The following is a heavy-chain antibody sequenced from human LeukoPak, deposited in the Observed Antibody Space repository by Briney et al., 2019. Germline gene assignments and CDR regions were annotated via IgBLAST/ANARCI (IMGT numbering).Heavy chain of an antibody. J-gene: IGHJ3*01. CDR3: ARLLDNDISGDPDTFDV. CDR2: VSYTGRT. CDR1: GGSLSGHY. Sequence: SETLSLTCTVSGGSLSGHYWSWIRQPPGKRLGWIGYVSYTGRTKYKPSLQSRVTISIDTSKSQFSLKLTSVTSADTAVYSCARLLDNDISGDPDTFDVWGQGTTVIVSS. D-gene: IGHD3-22*01. V-gene: IGHV4-59*11.